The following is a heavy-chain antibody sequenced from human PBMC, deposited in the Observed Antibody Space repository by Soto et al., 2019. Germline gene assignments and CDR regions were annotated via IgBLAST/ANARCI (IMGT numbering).Heavy chain of an antibody. CDR1: GDSVSSNSAA. D-gene: IGHD1-7*01. CDR2: TYYRSKWYN. Sequence: SQTLSLTCAISGDSVSSNSAAWNWIRQSPSRGLEWRGRTYYRSKWYNDYAVSVKSRITINPDTSKNQFSLQLNSVTPEDTAVYYCARVWNYVGYYYYGMDVWGQGTTVTVSS. CDR3: ARVWNYVGYYYYGMDV. J-gene: IGHJ6*02. V-gene: IGHV6-1*01.